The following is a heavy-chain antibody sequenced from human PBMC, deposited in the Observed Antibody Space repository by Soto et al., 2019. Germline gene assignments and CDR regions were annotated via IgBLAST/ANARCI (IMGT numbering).Heavy chain of an antibody. V-gene: IGHV3-73*01. CDR3: TRLDPLVPAAMHRFYYYGMDV. J-gene: IGHJ6*02. D-gene: IGHD2-2*01. CDR2: IRSKANSYAT. Sequence: EVQLVESGGGLVQPGGSLKLSCAASGFTFSGSAMHWVRQASGKGLEWVGRIRSKANSYATAYAASVKDRFTISRDDSKNTAYLQMNSLKTEDTAAYYCTRLDPLVPAAMHRFYYYGMDVWGQGTTVTVSS. CDR1: GFTFSGSA.